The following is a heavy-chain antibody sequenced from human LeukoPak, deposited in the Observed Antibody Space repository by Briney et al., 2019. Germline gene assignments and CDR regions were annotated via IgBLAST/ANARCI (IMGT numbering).Heavy chain of an antibody. Sequence: SVKVSCKASGGTFSSYAISWVRQAPGQGLEWMGRIIPIFGIANYAQKFQGRVTITADESTSTAYMELSSLRSEDTAVYYCARVDSDCSSTSCYDLAFDYWGQGTLVTVSS. CDR1: GGTFSSYA. D-gene: IGHD2-2*01. CDR3: ARVDSDCSSTSCYDLAFDY. J-gene: IGHJ4*02. CDR2: IIPIFGIA. V-gene: IGHV1-69*13.